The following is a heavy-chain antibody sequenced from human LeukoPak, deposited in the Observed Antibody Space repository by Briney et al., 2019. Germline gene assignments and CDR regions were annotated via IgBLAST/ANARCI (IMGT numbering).Heavy chain of an antibody. V-gene: IGHV4-59*08. D-gene: IGHD6-6*01. CDR3: ARQSSSFAFDI. CDR2: IYYSGST. Sequence: SETLSLTCTVSGGSISSYYWSWIRQPPGKGLEWNGYIYYSGSTNYNPSLKSRVTISVDTSKNQFSLKLSSVTAADTAVYYCARQSSSFAFDIWGQGTMVTVSS. CDR1: GGSISSYY. J-gene: IGHJ3*02.